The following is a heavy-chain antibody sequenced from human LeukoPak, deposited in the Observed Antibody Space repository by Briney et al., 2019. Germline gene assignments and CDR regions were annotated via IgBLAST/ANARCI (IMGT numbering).Heavy chain of an antibody. V-gene: IGHV1-69*04. D-gene: IGHD3-22*01. CDR1: GGTFSSYA. CDR3: ARGYYDSSGYYTDY. CDR2: IIPILGIA. Sequence: GASVKVSCKASGGTFSSYAISWVRQAPGQGLEWMGRIIPILGIANYAQKFQGRVTITADKSTSTAYMELSSLRSEDTAVYYCARGYYDSSGYYTDYWGQGTLVTVSS. J-gene: IGHJ4*02.